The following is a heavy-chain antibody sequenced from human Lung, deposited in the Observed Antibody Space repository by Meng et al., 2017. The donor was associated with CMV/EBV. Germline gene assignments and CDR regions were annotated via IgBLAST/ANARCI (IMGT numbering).Heavy chain of an antibody. CDR3: ARDVMGWFDP. V-gene: IGHV3-74*01. J-gene: IGHJ5*02. Sequence: DVRLVESGGGLVQPGESLGLSCVASGFSFSSYWMPWVRQSPGKGLVWVARINSGGTTTTYADSVKGRFTISRDNAKNTLYLQMNSLRGEDTAVYYCARDVMGWFDPWGQGALVTVSS. CDR2: INSGGTTT. CDR1: GFSFSSYW. D-gene: IGHD2-8*01.